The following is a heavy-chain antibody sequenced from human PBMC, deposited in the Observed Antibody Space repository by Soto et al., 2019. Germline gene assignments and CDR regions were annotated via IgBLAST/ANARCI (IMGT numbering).Heavy chain of an antibody. V-gene: IGHV3-23*01. Sequence: GGSLRLSCAASGFTFSSYAMSWVRQAPGKGLEWVSAISGSGGSTYYADSVKGRFTISRDNSKNTLYLQMNSLRAEDTAVYYCAKYVGKLGSVTDFDYWGQGTLVTVSS. D-gene: IGHD7-27*01. CDR3: AKYVGKLGSVTDFDY. CDR2: ISGSGGST. CDR1: GFTFSSYA. J-gene: IGHJ4*02.